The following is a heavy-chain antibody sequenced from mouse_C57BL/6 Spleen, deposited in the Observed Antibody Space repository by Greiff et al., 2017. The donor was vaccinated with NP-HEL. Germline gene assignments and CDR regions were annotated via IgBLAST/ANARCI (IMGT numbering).Heavy chain of an antibody. CDR1: GYTFTSYW. V-gene: IGHV1-55*01. Sequence: QVQLQQSGAELVKPGASVKMSCKASGYTFTSYWITWVKQRPGQGLEWIGDIYPGSGSTNYNEKFKSKATLTVDTSSSTAYMQLSSLTSEDSAVYYCARGYGNYVENFDYWGQGTTLTVSS. J-gene: IGHJ2*01. D-gene: IGHD2-10*02. CDR2: IYPGSGST. CDR3: ARGYGNYVENFDY.